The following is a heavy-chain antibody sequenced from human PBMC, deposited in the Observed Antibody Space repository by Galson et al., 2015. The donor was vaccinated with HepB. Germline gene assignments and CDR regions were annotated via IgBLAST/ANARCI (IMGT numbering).Heavy chain of an antibody. J-gene: IGHJ4*02. CDR3: AKDVDDYGCGFDY. CDR1: GFTFDDYT. Sequence: SLRLSCAASGFTFDDYTMLWVRQAPGKGLEWVSLISWDGGSTYYADSVKGRFTISRDNSKNSLYLQMNSLRTEDTALYYCAKDVDDYGCGFDYWGQGTLVTVSS. V-gene: IGHV3-43*01. CDR2: ISWDGGST. D-gene: IGHD4-17*01.